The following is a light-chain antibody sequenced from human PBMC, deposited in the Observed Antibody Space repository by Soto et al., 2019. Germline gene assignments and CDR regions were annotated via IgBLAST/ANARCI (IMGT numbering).Light chain of an antibody. Sequence: QSVLTQPASVSGSPGQSITISCTGTSSDVGGYKYVSWYQQYPGKAPKLMIYDVTNRPSGVSNRFSGSKSGNTASLTISGLQAEDEADYYCSSYTSSNSVVFGGGTQLTVL. CDR3: SSYTSSNSVV. CDR1: SSDVGGYKY. CDR2: DVT. V-gene: IGLV2-14*01. J-gene: IGLJ2*01.